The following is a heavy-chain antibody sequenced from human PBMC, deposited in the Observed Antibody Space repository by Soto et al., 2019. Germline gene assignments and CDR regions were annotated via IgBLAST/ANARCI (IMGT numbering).Heavy chain of an antibody. CDR3: ARAYDDSGPNSGGYGFDI. CDR2: IYNSGRY. V-gene: IGHV4-59*01. Sequence: PSETLSLTCTVSGGFIWGWIRQSPDKGLEWIGYIYNSGRYNYNPSLESRLTISIDTSKNQFSLRLNSVTAAGTAVYYCARAYDDSGPNSGGYGFDIWGPGKMVTVS. J-gene: IGHJ3*02. D-gene: IGHD3-22*01. CDR1: GGFI.